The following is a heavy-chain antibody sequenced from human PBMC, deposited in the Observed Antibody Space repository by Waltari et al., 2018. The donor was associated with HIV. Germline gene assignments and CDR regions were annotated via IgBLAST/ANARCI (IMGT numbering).Heavy chain of an antibody. J-gene: IGHJ3*02. D-gene: IGHD3-10*01. CDR1: GFTFSSYE. CDR3: ARAFMIRGTGAFDI. CDR2: ISGSGSTI. V-gene: IGHV3-48*03. Sequence: EVQVVESGGGLVQPGGSLRLSCAASGFTFSSYEMNWVRQAPGKGLEWVSDISGSGSTIYFADSVKGRFTMSRDNAKNSLYLRMNSLRAEDTAVYYCARAFMIRGTGAFDIWGQGTMVTVSS.